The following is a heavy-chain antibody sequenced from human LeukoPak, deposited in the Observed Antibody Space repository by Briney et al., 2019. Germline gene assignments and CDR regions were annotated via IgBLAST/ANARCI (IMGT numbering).Heavy chain of an antibody. CDR2: LNPNGDAT. Sequence: ASVKVSFKTSGYTFTKYLIHWVRQAPGQGLEWVGTLNPNGDATNYAPRLQGRLTLTQDTSTSTVYMELRGLTPDDTAVYYCARPLFCAFDNCGYWLDPWGPGTLVTASS. J-gene: IGHJ5*02. CDR3: ARPLFCAFDNCGYWLDP. V-gene: IGHV1-46*01. D-gene: IGHD1-20*01. CDR1: GYTFTKYL.